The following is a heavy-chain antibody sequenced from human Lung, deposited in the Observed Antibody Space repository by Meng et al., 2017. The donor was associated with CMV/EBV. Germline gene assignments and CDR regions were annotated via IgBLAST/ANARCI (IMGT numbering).Heavy chain of an antibody. J-gene: IGHJ6*02. CDR1: GFTFSSYA. Sequence: ESLKISCAASGFTFSSYAMSWVRQAPGKGLEWVSAISGSGGSTYYADSVKGRFTISRDNSKNTLYLQMNSLRAEDTAVYYCAKDGGYCSSTSCYLIPTYYYYYGMDVWGQGTXVTVSS. D-gene: IGHD2-2*01. CDR2: ISGSGGST. V-gene: IGHV3-23*01. CDR3: AKDGGYCSSTSCYLIPTYYYYYGMDV.